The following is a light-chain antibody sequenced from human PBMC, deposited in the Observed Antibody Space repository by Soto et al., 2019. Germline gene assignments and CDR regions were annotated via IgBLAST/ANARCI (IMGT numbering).Light chain of an antibody. CDR2: KAS. CDR1: QSISNW. Sequence: DIQMTQSPSTLSASVGDRVTISCRASQSISNWLAWYQQKPGKAPKLLIYKASSLERGVPPRFSGSGSGTEFTLTISSLQADDFATYYCQQYNSYLYTFGQGTKLEIK. J-gene: IGKJ2*01. V-gene: IGKV1-5*03. CDR3: QQYNSYLYT.